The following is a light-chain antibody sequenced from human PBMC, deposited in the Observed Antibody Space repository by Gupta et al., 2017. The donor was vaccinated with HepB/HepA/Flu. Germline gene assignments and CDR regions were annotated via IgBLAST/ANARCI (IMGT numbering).Light chain of an antibody. CDR2: GAS. CDR1: QGVGSN. J-gene: IGKJ2*02. CDR3: QQYNSWPCT. V-gene: IGKV3-15*01. Sequence: EIAMTQSPATLSASPGERATLSCRASQGVGSNVAWYQQKPGQAPRLLIYGASNRATGIPARFSGSGSGTDFTLTISSLQSVDFAVYYCQQYNSWPCTFGQGTQLEIK.